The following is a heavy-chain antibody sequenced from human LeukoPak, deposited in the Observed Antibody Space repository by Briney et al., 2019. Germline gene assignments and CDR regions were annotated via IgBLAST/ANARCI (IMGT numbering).Heavy chain of an antibody. J-gene: IGHJ4*02. CDR1: GFTFTSSA. Sequence: SVKVSCKASGFTFTSSAMQWVRQARGQRLEWIGWIVVGSGNTSYAQKFQGRVTMTRDMSTSTVYMELSSLRSEDTAVYYCARDSRITMIVVELDYWGQGTLVTVSS. D-gene: IGHD3-22*01. V-gene: IGHV1-58*02. CDR2: IVVGSGNT. CDR3: ARDSRITMIVVELDY.